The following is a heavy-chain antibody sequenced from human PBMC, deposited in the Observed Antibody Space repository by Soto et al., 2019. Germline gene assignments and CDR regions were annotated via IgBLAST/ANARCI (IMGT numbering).Heavy chain of an antibody. CDR3: GTGVDMVRSGALAY. CDR2: IKSMTEGGTT. Sequence: EVQLVESGGGLVKPGGSLRGSCAASGFTFSNAWMFWVCQVPGNGPEWVGRIKSMTEGGTTDYSTLMQDRVTISREDSKNTLCLAMSSLDIEATVVYSCGTGVDMVRSGALAYWGQGGLVTVSP. V-gene: IGHV3-15*07. D-gene: IGHD3-10*01. CDR1: GFTFSNAW. J-gene: IGHJ4*02.